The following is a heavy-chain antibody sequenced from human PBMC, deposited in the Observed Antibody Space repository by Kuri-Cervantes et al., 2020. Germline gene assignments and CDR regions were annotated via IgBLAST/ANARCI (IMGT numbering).Heavy chain of an antibody. CDR3: ARGGRYCSSTGCYKGFAPVDVGNWFDP. D-gene: IGHD2-2*02. V-gene: IGHV4-34*01. CDR1: GVSIDFYY. CDR2: INHSGST. Sequence: GSLRLSCNVSGVSIDFYYWSWIRQPPGKGLEWIGEINHSGSTNYNPSLKSRVTISVDTSKNQFSLKLSSVTAADTAVYYCARGGRYCSSTGCYKGFAPVDVGNWFDPWGQGTLVTVSS. J-gene: IGHJ5*02.